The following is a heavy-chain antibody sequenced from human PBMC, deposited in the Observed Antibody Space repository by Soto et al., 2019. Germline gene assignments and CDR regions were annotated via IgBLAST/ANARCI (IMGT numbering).Heavy chain of an antibody. CDR1: GFTFSSYA. V-gene: IGHV3-30-3*01. D-gene: IGHD1-26*01. Sequence: GGSLRLSCAASGFTFSSYAMHWVRQAPGKGLEWVAVISYDGSNKYYADSVKGRFTISRDNSKNTLYLQMNSLRAEDTAVYYCARDRIVGVLGYGMDVWGQGTTVTVSS. CDR3: ARDRIVGVLGYGMDV. CDR2: ISYDGSNK. J-gene: IGHJ6*02.